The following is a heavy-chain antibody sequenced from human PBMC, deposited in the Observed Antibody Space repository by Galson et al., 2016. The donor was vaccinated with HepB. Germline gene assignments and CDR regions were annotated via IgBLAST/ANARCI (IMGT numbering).Heavy chain of an antibody. Sequence: SLRLSCAASGFTFTYYEMNWVRQAPGKGLEWVSYISGSGNNKYYADSVRGRFTVSRDNARNSVYLLMNSLRAEDTAIYYCARDYRHCGADPMGAQGTLVTVSS. D-gene: IGHD2-21*02. CDR3: ARDYRHCGADPM. V-gene: IGHV3-48*03. CDR1: GFTFTYYE. CDR2: ISGSGNNK. J-gene: IGHJ4*02.